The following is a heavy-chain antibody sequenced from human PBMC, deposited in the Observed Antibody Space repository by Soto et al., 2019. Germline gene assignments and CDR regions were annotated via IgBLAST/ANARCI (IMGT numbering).Heavy chain of an antibody. J-gene: IGHJ3*02. V-gene: IGHV1-18*01. Sequence: GASVKVSCKASGYTFTSYGISWVRQAPGQGLEWMGWISAYNGNTNYAQKLQGRVTMTTDTSTSTAYMELRSLRSDDTAVYYCARDLTPFGVVIINAFDIWGQGTMVTVSS. CDR2: ISAYNGNT. D-gene: IGHD3-3*01. CDR1: GYTFTSYG. CDR3: ARDLTPFGVVIINAFDI.